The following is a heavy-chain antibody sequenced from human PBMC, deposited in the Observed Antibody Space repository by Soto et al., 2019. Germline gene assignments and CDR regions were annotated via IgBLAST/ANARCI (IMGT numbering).Heavy chain of an antibody. V-gene: IGHV4-34*01. CDR1: GGSFSGYY. CDR3: ARGGIAVAGYYFDY. D-gene: IGHD6-19*01. Sequence: QVQLQQWGAGLLKPSETLSLTCAVYGGSFSGYYWSWIRQPPGKGLEWIGEINHSGSTNYNPSLKSRVTISVDTSKNQLSLKLSSVTAADTAVYYCARGGIAVAGYYFDYWGQGTLVTVSS. J-gene: IGHJ4*02. CDR2: INHSGST.